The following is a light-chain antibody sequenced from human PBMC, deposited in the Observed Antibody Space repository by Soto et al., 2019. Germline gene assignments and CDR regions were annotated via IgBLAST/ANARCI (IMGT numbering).Light chain of an antibody. J-gene: IGLJ3*02. V-gene: IGLV1-44*01. Sequence: QSVLTQPPSASGTPGQRVTISCSGSSSNVGSKSVNWYQQLPGTAPKLLIYSNNQRPSGVPDRFSGSKSGTSASLAIRGLQSEDEADYYCASWDDFLNGWVFGGGTKVTVL. CDR2: SNN. CDR3: ASWDDFLNGWV. CDR1: SSNVGSKS.